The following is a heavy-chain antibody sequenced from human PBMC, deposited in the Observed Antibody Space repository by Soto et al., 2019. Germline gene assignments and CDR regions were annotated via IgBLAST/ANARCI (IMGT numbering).Heavy chain of an antibody. CDR3: GSGLYSSSTVHPNYSYVMDV. CDR1: GYSFTSYW. Sequence: GESLKISCXGSGYSFTSYWIGWVRQMPGKGLEWMGIIYPGDSDTRYSPSFQGQVTISADKSISTAYLQWSSLKASDTAMYYCGSGLYSSSTVHPNYSYVMDVWGQGTTVTVSS. D-gene: IGHD6-6*01. V-gene: IGHV5-51*01. J-gene: IGHJ6*02. CDR2: IYPGDSDT.